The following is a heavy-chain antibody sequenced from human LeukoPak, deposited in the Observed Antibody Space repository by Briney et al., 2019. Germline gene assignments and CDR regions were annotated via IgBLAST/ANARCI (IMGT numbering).Heavy chain of an antibody. D-gene: IGHD1-1*01. J-gene: IGHJ5*02. V-gene: IGHV1-69*04. CDR2: IIPILGIA. Sequence: ASVKVSCKASGGTFSSYAISWVRQAPGQGLEWMGRIIPILGIANYAQKFQGRVTITADKSTSTAYMELSSLRSEDTAVYYCARDSSAGTTVWFDPWGQGTLVTVSS. CDR3: ARDSSAGTTVWFDP. CDR1: GGTFSSYA.